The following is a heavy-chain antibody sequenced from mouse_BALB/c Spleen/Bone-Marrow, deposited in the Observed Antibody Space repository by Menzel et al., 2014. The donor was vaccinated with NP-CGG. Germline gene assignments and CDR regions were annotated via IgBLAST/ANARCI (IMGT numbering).Heavy chain of an antibody. D-gene: IGHD2-10*01. CDR1: GFSLTSYG. Sequence: VQLQQSGPGLVAPSQSLSITCTVSGFSLTSYGVHWVRQPPGKGLEWLGIIWAGGSTNYNSALMSRLSISKDNSKSQVFLKMNSLQTDDTAMHFCAIAYFGNYNYYFDYWGQGTTLTVSS. CDR3: AIAYFGNYNYYFDY. J-gene: IGHJ2*01. V-gene: IGHV2-9*02. CDR2: IWAGGST.